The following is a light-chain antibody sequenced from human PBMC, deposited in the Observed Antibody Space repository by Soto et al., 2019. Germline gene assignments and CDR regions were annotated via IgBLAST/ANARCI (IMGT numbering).Light chain of an antibody. J-gene: IGLJ1*01. CDR3: CSYEGSYTHV. Sequence: QSVLTQPRSVSGSPGQSVTISCTGTSSDVGTYTYVSWYQQHPGKAPKLIIYDVIKRPSGVPDRFSGSKSGNTASLTISGLQAEDEADYYCCSYEGSYTHVFGTGTRSPS. V-gene: IGLV2-11*01. CDR2: DVI. CDR1: SSDVGTYTY.